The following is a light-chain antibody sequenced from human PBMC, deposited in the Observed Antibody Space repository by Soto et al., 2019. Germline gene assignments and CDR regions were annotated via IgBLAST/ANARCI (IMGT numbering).Light chain of an antibody. V-gene: IGLV1-44*01. CDR2: SNT. CDR1: SSNIGSNT. Sequence: QSVLTQPPSVSETPGQRVTISCSGSSSNIGSNTVNWYRQLPETAPKLLIYSNTQRPSGDPDRFSGSKSGTSASLAISGLQSEDEADYYCAVWDDSLNAGVFGTGTKLTVL. CDR3: AVWDDSLNAGV. J-gene: IGLJ1*01.